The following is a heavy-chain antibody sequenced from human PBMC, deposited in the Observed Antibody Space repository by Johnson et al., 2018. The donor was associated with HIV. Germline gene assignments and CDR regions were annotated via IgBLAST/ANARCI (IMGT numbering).Heavy chain of an antibody. V-gene: IGHV3-74*01. CDR2: INSDGSST. Sequence: VQLVESGGGLVQPGGSLRLSCAASGFTFSSYWMHWVRKAPGKGLVWVSRINSDGSSTSYADSVKGRFTISRDNAKNTLYLQMNSLRAEDTAVYYCAREGGRYSSGWDAFDIWGQGTMVTVSS. D-gene: IGHD6-19*01. CDR3: AREGGRYSSGWDAFDI. J-gene: IGHJ3*02. CDR1: GFTFSSYW.